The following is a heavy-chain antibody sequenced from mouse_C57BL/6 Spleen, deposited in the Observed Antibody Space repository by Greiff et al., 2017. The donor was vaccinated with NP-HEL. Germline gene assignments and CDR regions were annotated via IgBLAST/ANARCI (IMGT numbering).Heavy chain of an antibody. CDR2: INPSNGGT. CDR1: GYTFTSYW. Sequence: QVQLQQSGTELVKPGASVKLSCKASGYTFTSYWMHWVKQRPGQGLEWIGNINPSNGGTNYNEKFKSKATLTVDKSSSTAYMQLSSLTSEDSAVYYCARTGKLGHYAMDYWGQGTSVTVSS. J-gene: IGHJ4*01. D-gene: IGHD4-1*01. V-gene: IGHV1-53*01. CDR3: ARTGKLGHYAMDY.